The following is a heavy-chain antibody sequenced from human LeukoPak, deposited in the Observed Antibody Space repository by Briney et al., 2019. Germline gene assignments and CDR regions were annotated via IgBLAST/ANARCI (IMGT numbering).Heavy chain of an antibody. CDR1: GFTFSTYA. CDR3: TTLSFVWFGDDY. V-gene: IGHV3-15*01. D-gene: IGHD3-10*01. CDR2: IKRKIDGETT. Sequence: GGSLRLSCAASGFTFSTYAMHWVRQAPGKGLEWVGRIKRKIDGETTDYAAPVKGRFTISRDDSKSTLYLQMNSLKSEDTAVYYCTTLSFVWFGDDYWGQGTLVTVSS. J-gene: IGHJ4*02.